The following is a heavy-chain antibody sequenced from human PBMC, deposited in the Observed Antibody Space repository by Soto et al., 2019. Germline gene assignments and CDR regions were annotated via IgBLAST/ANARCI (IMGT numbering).Heavy chain of an antibody. CDR3: ARDQLEGNWFDP. D-gene: IGHD1-1*01. CDR2: IYHSGST. J-gene: IGHJ5*02. V-gene: IGHV4-30-2*01. CDR1: GGSISSGGYS. Sequence: QLQLQESGSGLVKPSQTLSLTCAVSGGSISSGGYSWNWIRQPLGKGLEWIGYIYHSGSTYYNPSLKRRATISVDKSKNQFSLKLTSVTAADTAVYYCARDQLEGNWFDPWGQGTLVTVSS.